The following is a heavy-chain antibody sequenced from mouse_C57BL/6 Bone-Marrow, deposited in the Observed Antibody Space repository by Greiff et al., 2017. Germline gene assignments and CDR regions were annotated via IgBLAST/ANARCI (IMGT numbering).Heavy chain of an antibody. CDR3: ARGRITTGRFDY. V-gene: IGHV1-76*01. J-gene: IGHJ2*01. D-gene: IGHD1-1*01. CDR1: GYTFTDSY. CDR2: IYPGSGNT. Sequence: VQLVESGAELVRPGASVKLSCKASGYTFTDSYINWVKQRPGQGLEWIARIYPGSGNTYYNEKFKGKATLTAEKSSSTAYMQLSSLTSEDSAVYFCARGRITTGRFDYRRQGATRTVS.